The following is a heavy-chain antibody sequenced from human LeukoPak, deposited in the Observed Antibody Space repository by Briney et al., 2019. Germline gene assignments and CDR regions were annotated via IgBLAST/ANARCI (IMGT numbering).Heavy chain of an antibody. D-gene: IGHD1-26*01. Sequence: SLRLSCAASGFTFDDYAMHWVRQAPGKGLEWVSGISWNSGSIGYADSVKGRFTISRDNAKNSLYLQMNSLRAEDMALYYCAKGYSGRGGFDYWGQGTLVTVSS. V-gene: IGHV3-9*03. CDR3: AKGYSGRGGFDY. CDR2: ISWNSGSI. J-gene: IGHJ4*02. CDR1: GFTFDDYA.